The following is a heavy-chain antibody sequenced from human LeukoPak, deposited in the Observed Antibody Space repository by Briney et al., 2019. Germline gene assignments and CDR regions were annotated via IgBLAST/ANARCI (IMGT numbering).Heavy chain of an antibody. V-gene: IGHV4-34*01. CDR3: ARTGYSSGKSFDY. D-gene: IGHD6-19*01. J-gene: IGHJ4*02. Sequence: SETLSLTCAVYGGSFSGYYWSWIRQPPGKGLEWIGEINHSGSTNYNPSLKSRVTISVDTSKNQFSVKLSSVTAADTAVYYCARTGYSSGKSFDYWGQGTLVTVSS. CDR2: INHSGST. CDR1: GGSFSGYY.